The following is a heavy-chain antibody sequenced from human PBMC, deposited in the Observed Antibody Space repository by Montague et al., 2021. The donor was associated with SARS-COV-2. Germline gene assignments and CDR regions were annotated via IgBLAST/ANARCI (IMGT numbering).Heavy chain of an antibody. J-gene: IGHJ3*02. D-gene: IGHD3-3*01. CDR2: INHRGST. V-gene: IGHV4-34*01. CDR3: ARGTGPRSITLFGVIISGHVFDI. CDR1: GGSFSGYY. Sequence: SETLSLTCAVYGGSFSGYYWSWIRQPPGKGLVWIGEINHRGSTNYNPSLKSRVIIIVDTSKNQFSLKLSSVIAADTAVYYCARGTGPRSITLFGVIISGHVFDIWGQGTMVTVSS.